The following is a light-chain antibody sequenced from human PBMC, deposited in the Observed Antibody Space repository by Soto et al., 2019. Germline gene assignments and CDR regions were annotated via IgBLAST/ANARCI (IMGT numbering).Light chain of an antibody. CDR2: AAS. V-gene: IGKV1-39*01. CDR3: QQSYSTPVT. Sequence: DIQMTQSPSSLSASVGDRVTITCRASQSISSYLNWYQQKPGIAPKLLIYAASSLQSGVPSRFSGSGSGTDFTLTISSLQPEDFATYYCQQSYSTPVTFGGGTEVEIK. CDR1: QSISSY. J-gene: IGKJ4*01.